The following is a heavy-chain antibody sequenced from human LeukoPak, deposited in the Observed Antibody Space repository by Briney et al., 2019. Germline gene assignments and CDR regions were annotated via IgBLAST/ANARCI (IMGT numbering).Heavy chain of an antibody. CDR3: ARARATELGTFPSLDY. Sequence: SETLSLTCAVSGYSISSGYYWGWIRQPPGKGLEWIGSIYHSGSTYYNPSVKSRVTISVDTSKNQFSLKLSSVTAADTAVYYCARARATELGTFPSLDYWGQGTLVTVSS. CDR1: GYSISSGYY. D-gene: IGHD7-27*01. V-gene: IGHV4-38-2*01. CDR2: IYHSGST. J-gene: IGHJ4*02.